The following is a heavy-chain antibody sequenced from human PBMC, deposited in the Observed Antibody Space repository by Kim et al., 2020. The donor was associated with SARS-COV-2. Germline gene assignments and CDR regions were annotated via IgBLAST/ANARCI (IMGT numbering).Heavy chain of an antibody. CDR1: GAFIRSNY. CDR3: ARVYYYDSSGGFDY. CDR2: IYYTGST. Sequence: SETLSLTCTVSGAFIRSNYWSWIRQPPGKGLEWIGYIYYTGSTNYNPSLKSRVTISVDTSKSQFSLKLSSVTAADTAVYYCARVYYYDSSGGFDYWGQGT. J-gene: IGHJ4*02. V-gene: IGHV4-59*13. D-gene: IGHD3-22*01.